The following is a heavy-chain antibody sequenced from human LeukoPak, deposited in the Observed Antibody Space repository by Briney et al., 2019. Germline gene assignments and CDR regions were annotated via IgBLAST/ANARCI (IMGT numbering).Heavy chain of an antibody. CDR1: GYTFTSYG. CDR2: ISAYNGNT. J-gene: IGHJ4*02. D-gene: IGHD3-9*01. CDR3: ARDPGQYYDILTGYYTPYYFDY. Sequence: ASVKVSCKASGYTFTSYGISWVRQAPGQGLEWMGWISAYNGNTNYAQKLQGRVTMTADTSTSTAYMELRSLRSDDTAVYYCARDPGQYYDILTGYYTPYYFDYWGQGTLVTVSS. V-gene: IGHV1-18*01.